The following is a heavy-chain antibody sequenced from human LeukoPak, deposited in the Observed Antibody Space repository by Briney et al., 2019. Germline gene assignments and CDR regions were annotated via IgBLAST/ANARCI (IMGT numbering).Heavy chain of an antibody. CDR3: ARDQGLGRYAFDI. V-gene: IGHV6-1*01. Sequence: QTLPLTCAISGDSVSTNSATWNWIRQSPSRGLEWLGRTYYRSKWYNDYAVSVKSRITINPDTSKNQFSLQLNSVTPEDTAVYYCARDQGLGRYAFDIWGQGTMVTVSS. CDR1: GDSVSTNSAT. D-gene: IGHD7-27*01. J-gene: IGHJ3*02. CDR2: TYYRSKWYN.